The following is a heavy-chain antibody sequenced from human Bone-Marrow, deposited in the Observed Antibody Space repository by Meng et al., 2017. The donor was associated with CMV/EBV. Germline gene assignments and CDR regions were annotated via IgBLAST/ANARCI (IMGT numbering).Heavy chain of an antibody. V-gene: IGHV3-74*01. CDR2: INGDGSST. J-gene: IGHJ4*02. D-gene: IGHD4-23*01. CDR3: AKLLRWYSFDY. Sequence: GGSLRLSCAASGFTFSTYWTHWVRQAPGKGLVWVSRINGDGSSTNYADSVKGRFTISRDNPKNTMYLQMNSLRAEDTAVYYCAKLLRWYSFDYWGQGTRVTVSS. CDR1: GFTFSTYW.